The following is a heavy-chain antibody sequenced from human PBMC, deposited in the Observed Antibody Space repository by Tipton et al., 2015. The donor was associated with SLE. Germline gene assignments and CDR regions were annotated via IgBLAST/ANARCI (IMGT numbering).Heavy chain of an antibody. CDR1: GYSFTSYW. Sequence: QSGAEVKKPGESLKISCKGSGYSFTSYWIGWVCQMPGKGLEWMGIIYPGDFDTRYSPSFQGQVTISADKSISTAYLQWSSLKASDTAIYFCARGGSSWSVHDAFDIWGQGTMVTASS. J-gene: IGHJ3*02. D-gene: IGHD6-13*01. V-gene: IGHV5-51*03. CDR2: IYPGDFDT. CDR3: ARGGSSWSVHDAFDI.